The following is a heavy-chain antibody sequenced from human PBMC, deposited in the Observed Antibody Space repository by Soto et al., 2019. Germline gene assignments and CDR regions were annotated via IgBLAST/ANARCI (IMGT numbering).Heavy chain of an antibody. CDR3: ATRSPAFAY. J-gene: IGHJ4*02. CDR1: GYTFTNFG. CDR2: VTTDKGKT. Sequence: QVQLVQSGPEVKKPGASVKVSCKTSGYTFTNFGISWVRQAPGQGLEWMGWVTTDKGKTTYAQKFQGRVTMTTDTYTSTADLELRSLRSDDTAVYYCATRSPAFAYWGQGTLVTVSS. V-gene: IGHV1-18*01.